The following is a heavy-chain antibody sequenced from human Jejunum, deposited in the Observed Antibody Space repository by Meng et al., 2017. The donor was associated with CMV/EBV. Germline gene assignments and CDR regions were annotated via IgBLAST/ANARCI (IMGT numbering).Heavy chain of an antibody. Sequence: CATSGFTFDPYGMSWVRQAPGKGLEWVSSISISSYTYYADSVKGRFTISRDNAKNSLYLQMNSLRAEDTAVYYCARVVKGGNYLEYWGQGTLVTVSS. V-gene: IGHV3-21*01. CDR2: ISISSYT. D-gene: IGHD4-23*01. CDR1: GFTFDPYG. J-gene: IGHJ4*02. CDR3: ARVVKGGNYLEY.